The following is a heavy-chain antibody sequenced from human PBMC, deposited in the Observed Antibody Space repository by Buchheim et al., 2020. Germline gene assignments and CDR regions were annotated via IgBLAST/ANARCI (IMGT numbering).Heavy chain of an antibody. D-gene: IGHD6-13*01. V-gene: IGHV1-46*01. CDR2: INPSGAGT. CDR3: AKERGTAAGTTPGY. CDR1: GYTFTSYY. J-gene: IGHJ4*02. Sequence: QVQLVQSGAEVKKPGASVKVSCKASGYTFTSYYVHWVRQAPGQGLEWMGIINPSGAGTSYSQKFQGRVTMTRDTSTSTVYMELSSLRSEDTAVYYCAKERGTAAGTTPGYWGQGTL.